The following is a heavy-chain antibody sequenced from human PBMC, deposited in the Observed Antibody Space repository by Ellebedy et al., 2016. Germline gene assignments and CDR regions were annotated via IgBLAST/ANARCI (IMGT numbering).Heavy chain of an antibody. CDR2: FYRGAGT. CDR1: GFTFSDHH. CDR3: ARLPTVTTSFDI. Sequence: GGSLRLSCAASGFTFSDHHMDWVRQAPGKGLEWVSVFYRGAGTYYADSVKGRFIISRDNSKNTVYLQMNSLRAEDTAVYYCARLPTVTTSFDIWGQGTMVTVSS. V-gene: IGHV3-53*01. D-gene: IGHD4-17*01. J-gene: IGHJ3*02.